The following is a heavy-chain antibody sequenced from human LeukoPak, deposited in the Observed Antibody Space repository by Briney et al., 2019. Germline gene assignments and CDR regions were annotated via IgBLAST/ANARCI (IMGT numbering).Heavy chain of an antibody. CDR1: GGTFSSYA. Sequence: ASVKVSCKASGGTFSSYAISWVRQAPGQGLEWMGGIIPIFGTANYAQSLQGRFTITRDMSTNTAYMELSSLGSEDSAVYYCAAELYGVYTDCCTFHIWGQGTMVTVSS. V-gene: IGHV1-69*05. D-gene: IGHD4-17*01. CDR2: IIPIFGTA. CDR3: AAELYGVYTDCCTFHI. J-gene: IGHJ3*02.